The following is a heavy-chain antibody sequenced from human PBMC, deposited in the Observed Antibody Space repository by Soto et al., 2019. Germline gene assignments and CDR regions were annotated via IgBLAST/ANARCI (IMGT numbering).Heavy chain of an antibody. J-gene: IGHJ4*02. CDR2: IYYSGRT. CDR1: GESISSSSYY. CDR3: ARQRTTVVTQAYFDH. D-gene: IGHD2-21*02. Sequence: SETLSLTCIVSGESISSSSYYWGWIRQPPGKGLEGIGSIYYSGRTYYNPSFKSRVTISIDTSKNQFSLKLSSVTATDTAVYYCARQRTTVVTQAYFDHWGQGALVTVSS. V-gene: IGHV4-39*01.